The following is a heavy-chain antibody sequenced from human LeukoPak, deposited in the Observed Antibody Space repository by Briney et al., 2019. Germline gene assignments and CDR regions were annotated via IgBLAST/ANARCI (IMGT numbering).Heavy chain of an antibody. D-gene: IGHD2-8*02. V-gene: IGHV3-23*01. Sequence: GGSPRLSCAASGFTFSSYAMSWVRQAPGKGLEWVSAISGSGGSTYYADSVKGRFTISRDNSKNTLYLQMNSLRAEDTAVYYCATYRQVLLPFESWGQGTLVTVSS. CDR2: ISGSGGST. CDR3: ATYRQVLLPFES. J-gene: IGHJ4*02. CDR1: GFTFSSYA.